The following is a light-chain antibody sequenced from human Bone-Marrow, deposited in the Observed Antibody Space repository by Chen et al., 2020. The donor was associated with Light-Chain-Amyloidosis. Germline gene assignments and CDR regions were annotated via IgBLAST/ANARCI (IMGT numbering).Light chain of an antibody. CDR3: QVWDRSSDRPV. J-gene: IGLJ3*02. CDR2: GDS. V-gene: IGLV3-21*02. Sequence: SYVLTQPSSVSVAPGQTATIVCGGNNIGSTSVHWYQQTPGQAPLLVVYGDSDRPSGIPERLSGSNSGNTATLTSSRVEAGDEAVYYCQVWDRSSDRPVFGGGTKLTVL. CDR1: NIGSTS.